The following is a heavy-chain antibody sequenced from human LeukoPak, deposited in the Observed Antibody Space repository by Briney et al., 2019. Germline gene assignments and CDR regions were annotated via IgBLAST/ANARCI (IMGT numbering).Heavy chain of an antibody. CDR3: ARGPRSFLEWLPWAY. CDR1: GYTFTGYY. J-gene: IGHJ4*02. Sequence: GASVKVSCKASGYTFTGYYMHWVRQAPGQGLEWMGWLNPNSGGTNYAQKFQGRVTMTRDTSISTAYMELSRLRSDDTAVYYCARGPRSFLEWLPWAYWGQGTLVTVSS. V-gene: IGHV1-2*02. D-gene: IGHD3-3*01. CDR2: LNPNSGGT.